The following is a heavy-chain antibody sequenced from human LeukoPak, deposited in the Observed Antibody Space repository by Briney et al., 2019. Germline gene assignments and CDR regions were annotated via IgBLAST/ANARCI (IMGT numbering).Heavy chain of an antibody. CDR1: GFTFNGYN. CDR3: AKDGGGGDCYFDY. V-gene: IGHV3-30*02. CDR2: IRHDESDK. D-gene: IGHD2-21*02. Sequence: GGSLRLSCAASGFTFNGYNMHWVRQAPGKGLEWVAFIRHDESDKYYADSVKGRFTISRDNSKNTLYLQMNSLRAEDTAVYYCAKDGGGGDCYFDYWGQGTLVTVSS. J-gene: IGHJ4*02.